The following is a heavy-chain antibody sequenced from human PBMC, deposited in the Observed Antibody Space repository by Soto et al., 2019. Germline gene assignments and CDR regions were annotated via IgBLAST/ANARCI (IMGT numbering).Heavy chain of an antibody. CDR2: INHSGST. CDR1: GGSFSGYY. Sequence: SETLSLTCAVYGGSFSGYYWSWIRQPPGKGLEWIGEINHSGSTNYNPSLKSRVTMTTDTSTSTAYMELRSLRSDDTAVYYCARATWIFIYRREGIDYWGQGTLVTVSS. J-gene: IGHJ4*02. V-gene: IGHV4-34*10. D-gene: IGHD2-2*03. CDR3: ARATWIFIYRREGIDY.